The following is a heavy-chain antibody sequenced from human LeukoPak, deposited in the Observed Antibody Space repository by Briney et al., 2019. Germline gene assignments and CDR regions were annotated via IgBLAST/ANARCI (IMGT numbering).Heavy chain of an antibody. CDR2: INPNSGGT. CDR1: GYTFTGYY. D-gene: IGHD2-15*01. CDR3: ARARCSGGSCYYGY. Sequence: ASVKVSCKASGYTFTGYYMHWVRQAPGQGREWMGWINPNSGGTNYAQKFQGRVTMTRDTSISTAYMELSRLRSDDTAVYYCARARCSGGSCYYGYWGQGTLVTVSS. J-gene: IGHJ4*02. V-gene: IGHV1-2*02.